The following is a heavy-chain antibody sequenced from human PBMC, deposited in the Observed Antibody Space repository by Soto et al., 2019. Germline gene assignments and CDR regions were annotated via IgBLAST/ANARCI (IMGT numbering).Heavy chain of an antibody. CDR1: GVSISSNYY. CDR3: VRSFGWYAIDY. V-gene: IGHV4-4*02. D-gene: IGHD6-19*01. CDR2: ISHIGSV. Sequence: QVLLQESGPGLVQPSGTLSLSCAVSGVSISSNYYWGWVRQSPGKVLERLGDISHIGSVNYSPSLMSRVTISMDRSENQFSLKLNSVTAADTAVYYCVRSFGWYAIDYWGQGTLVIVSS. J-gene: IGHJ4*02.